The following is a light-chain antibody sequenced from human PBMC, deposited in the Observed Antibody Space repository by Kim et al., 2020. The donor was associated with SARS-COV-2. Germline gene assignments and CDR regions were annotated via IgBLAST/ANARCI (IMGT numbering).Light chain of an antibody. V-gene: IGLV3-19*01. CDR3: KSRDSSGKVV. CDR1: SLRRYY. Sequence: SSELTQDPAVSVALGQTVRITCQGDSLRRYYASWYQQKPGQAPVLVIYDKNNRPSGIPDRFSGSTSGNTASLTITGAQAEEEADYYCKSRDSSGKVVFGGGTQLTVL. J-gene: IGLJ2*01. CDR2: DKN.